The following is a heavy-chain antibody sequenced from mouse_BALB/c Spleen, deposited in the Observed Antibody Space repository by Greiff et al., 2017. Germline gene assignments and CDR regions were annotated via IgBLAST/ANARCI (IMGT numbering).Heavy chain of an antibody. V-gene: IGHV14-3*02. CDR2: IDPANGNT. Sequence: VQLQQSGAELVKPGASVKLSYTASGFNIKDTYMHWVKQRPEQGLEWIGRIDPANGNTKYDPKFQGKATITADTSSNTAYLQLSSLTSEDTAVYNCAPMVTLADWGQGTLVTVSA. CDR3: APMVTLAD. J-gene: IGHJ3*01. D-gene: IGHD2-2*01. CDR1: GFNIKDTY.